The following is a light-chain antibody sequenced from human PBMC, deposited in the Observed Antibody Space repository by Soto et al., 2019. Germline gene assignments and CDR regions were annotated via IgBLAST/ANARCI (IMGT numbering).Light chain of an antibody. CDR3: QQYAMAPLT. CDR2: AAS. V-gene: IGKV3-20*01. J-gene: IGKJ4*01. CDR1: QSVSSN. Sequence: EIVMTQSPATLSVSPGERATLSCRASQSVSSNLAWYQQKPGQAPRLLIYAASTRATGIPDRFSGSGSGTDFTLTISRLEPEDFAVYYCQQYAMAPLTFGGGTKVDIK.